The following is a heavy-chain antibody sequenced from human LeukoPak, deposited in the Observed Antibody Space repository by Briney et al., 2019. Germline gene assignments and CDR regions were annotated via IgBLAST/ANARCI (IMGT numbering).Heavy chain of an antibody. CDR2: IRYDGSNK. V-gene: IGHV3-30*02. J-gene: IGHJ4*02. CDR1: GFTFSSYG. CDR3: AKDLAVVGSGSPGY. D-gene: IGHD3-10*01. Sequence: GGSLRLSCAASGFTFSSYGMHWVRQAPGKGLEWVAFIRYDGSNKYYADSVKGRFTISRDNSKNTLYQQMNSLRAEDTAVYYCAKDLAVVGSGSPGYWGQGTLVTVSS.